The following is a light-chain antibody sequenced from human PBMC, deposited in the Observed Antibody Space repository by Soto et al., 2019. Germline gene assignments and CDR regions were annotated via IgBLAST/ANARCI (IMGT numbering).Light chain of an antibody. CDR2: IAS. CDR3: HQSGSSPLT. CDR1: QSLHSNF. V-gene: IGKV3-20*01. J-gene: IGKJ3*01. Sequence: IVLTQFPATLSLSPGERATLSCRASQSLHSNFLVWYQQKPRQAPRLLISIASLRATGIPDRFSGSGSGTDCTLTISRLDPEDFAVYYCHQSGSSPLTFGPGTKV.